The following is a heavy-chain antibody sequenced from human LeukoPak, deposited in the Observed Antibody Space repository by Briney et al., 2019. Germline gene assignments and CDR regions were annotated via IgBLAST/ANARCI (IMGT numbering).Heavy chain of an antibody. V-gene: IGHV3-74*01. CDR1: GNYW. Sequence: GGSLRPSCAASGNYWMHWVRQAPGKGLVWVSHINSDGSWTGYADSVKGRFTISKDNAKNTVYLQMNNLRAEDTAVYYCVSFYETNWGRGTLVTVSS. D-gene: IGHD2-2*01. CDR2: INSDGSWT. CDR3: VSFYETN. J-gene: IGHJ4*02.